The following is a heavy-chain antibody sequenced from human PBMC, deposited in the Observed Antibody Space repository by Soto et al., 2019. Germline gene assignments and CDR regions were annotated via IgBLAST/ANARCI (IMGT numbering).Heavy chain of an antibody. V-gene: IGHV4-39*01. CDR2: IYYSGST. CDR1: GGSISSSSYY. J-gene: IGHJ4*02. Sequence: PSETLSLTCTVSGGSISSSSYYWVWIRQPPGKGLEWIGSIYYSGSTYYNPSLKSRVTISVDTSKNQFSLKLSSVTAADTAVYYCASRSRCSGGSCYSVVFDYWGQGTLITVSS. D-gene: IGHD2-15*01. CDR3: ASRSRCSGGSCYSVVFDY.